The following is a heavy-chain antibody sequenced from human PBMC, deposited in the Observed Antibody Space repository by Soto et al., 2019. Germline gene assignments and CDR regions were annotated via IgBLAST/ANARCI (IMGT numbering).Heavy chain of an antibody. CDR2: ISGSNSYI. D-gene: IGHD5-12*01. Sequence: EVQLVESGGGLVKPGGSLRLSCAASGFTFSSYNMNWVRQAPGKGLEWVSSISGSNSYIYYVDSVRGRFTISRDKAKNPLYLQMNSLRAEDTAVYYCAREEGYSGYVDVWGQGTTVTVS. V-gene: IGHV3-21*02. J-gene: IGHJ6*02. CDR1: GFTFSSYN. CDR3: AREEGYSGYVDV.